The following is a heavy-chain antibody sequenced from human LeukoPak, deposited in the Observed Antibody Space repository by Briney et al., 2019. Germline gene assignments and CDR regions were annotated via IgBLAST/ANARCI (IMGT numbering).Heavy chain of an antibody. D-gene: IGHD5-12*01. CDR1: GFTFSIYA. J-gene: IGHJ4*02. V-gene: IGHV3-23*01. CDR2: LSASGSST. CDR3: AKDPVGYSGYDLVDY. Sequence: QSGGSLRLSCAASGFTFSIYAMSWVRQAPGKGLEWVSSLSASGSSTSYADSVKGRVTISRDNSKNTLYLQMNSLRAEDTAVYYCAKDPVGYSGYDLVDYWGQGTLVTVSS.